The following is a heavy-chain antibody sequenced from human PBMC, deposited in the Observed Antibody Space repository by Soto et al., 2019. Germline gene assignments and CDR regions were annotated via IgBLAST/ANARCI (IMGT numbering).Heavy chain of an antibody. CDR1: GGSISSSSYY. J-gene: IGHJ6*03. CDR3: ARISVASRYMDV. V-gene: IGHV4-39*01. CDR2: FYYSGST. Sequence: PSETLSLTCTVSGGSISSSSYYWGWIRQSPGKGLEWIGSFYYSGSTYYSPSLKSRVTISGDTSKKQISLRLSSVTAADTALYYCARISVASRYMDVWGKGTTVTVSS. D-gene: IGHD5-12*01.